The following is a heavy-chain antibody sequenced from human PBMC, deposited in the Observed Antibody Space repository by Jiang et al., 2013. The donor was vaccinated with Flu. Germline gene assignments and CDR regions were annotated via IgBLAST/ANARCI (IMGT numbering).Heavy chain of an antibody. CDR3: TRDLVRDVILIPATYFDY. J-gene: IGHJ4*02. CDR2: IRNKLYRGTT. CDR1: GFRFGDYA. Sequence: VQLVESGGGLVQPGRSLRLSCTASGFRFGDYAVSWLRQAPGKGLEWVGFIRNKLYRGTTDYAASVKGRFTISRDDSKSIAYLQMSSLKTEDTAVYYCTRDLVRDVILIPATYFDYWGQGALVTVSS. V-gene: IGHV3-49*03. D-gene: IGHD2-2*01.